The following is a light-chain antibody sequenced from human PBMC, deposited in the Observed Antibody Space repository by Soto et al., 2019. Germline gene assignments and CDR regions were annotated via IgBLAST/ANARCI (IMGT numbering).Light chain of an antibody. CDR1: QSLVYTDGNTY. J-gene: IGKJ5*01. Sequence: VMTQSPLSLPVTLGQPASISCRSSQSLVYTDGNTYLHWLQQRPGQSPRLLIYKVSNRESGVPDRFSGSRSSSAFTLNISRVEADDIGIYYCMQGTQWPITFGQGTRLEVK. V-gene: IGKV2-30*01. CDR2: KVS. CDR3: MQGTQWPIT.